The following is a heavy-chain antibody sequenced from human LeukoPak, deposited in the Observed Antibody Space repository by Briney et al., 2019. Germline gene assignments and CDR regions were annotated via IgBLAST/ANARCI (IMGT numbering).Heavy chain of an antibody. CDR2: INHSGST. J-gene: IGHJ4*02. Sequence: SETLSLTCAVYGESFSGYYWSWIRQPPGKGREWIGEINHSGSTNYNPSLKSRVTISVDTSKNQFSLKLSSVTAADTAVYYCARANLLLPKHESGFDYWGQGTLVTVSS. CDR3: ARANLLLPKHESGFDY. D-gene: IGHD2-15*01. V-gene: IGHV4-34*01. CDR1: GESFSGYY.